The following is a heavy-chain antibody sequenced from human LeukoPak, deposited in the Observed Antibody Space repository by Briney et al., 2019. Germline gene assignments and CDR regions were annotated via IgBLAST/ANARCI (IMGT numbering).Heavy chain of an antibody. J-gene: IGHJ5*02. D-gene: IGHD3/OR15-3a*01. CDR3: ARDRAANQDWVEFDP. Sequence: HAGGSLRLSCAVSGFRVSDYYMSWVRQAPGKGLEWVGLIRDSGEAFYADFARGRFAISRDESENTLYLQMNSLRVEDTAVYFCARDRAANQDWVEFDPWGQGTPVIVS. CDR2: IRDSGEA. V-gene: IGHV3-66*03. CDR1: GFRVSDYY.